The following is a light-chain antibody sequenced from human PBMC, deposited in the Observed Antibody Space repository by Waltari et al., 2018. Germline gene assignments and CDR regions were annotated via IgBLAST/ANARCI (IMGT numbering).Light chain of an antibody. CDR2: RNN. J-gene: IGLJ2*01. CDR1: SSNIGSNT. V-gene: IGLV1-44*01. CDR3: AAWDDSLNGPV. Sequence: QSVLTQPPSASGTPGQRVTISCSGSSSNIGSNTVNWYQQLPGTAPKLLIYRNNQRPSGVPDRFSDSKSGTSASLAISGLQSEDEADYYCAAWDDSLNGPVFGGGTKLTVL.